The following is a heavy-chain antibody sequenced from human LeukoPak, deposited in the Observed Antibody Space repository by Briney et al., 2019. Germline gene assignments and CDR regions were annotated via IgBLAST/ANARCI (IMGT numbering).Heavy chain of an antibody. Sequence: GSLRLSCAASGFTFSSYWMSWVRQAPGKGLEWIGSIYYSGSTYYNPSLKSRVTISVDTSKNQFSLKLSSVTAADTAVYYCARRGYDILTGYSFYGFDYWGQGTLVTVSS. V-gene: IGHV4-39*01. CDR1: GFTFSSYW. CDR2: IYYSGST. D-gene: IGHD3-9*01. CDR3: ARRGYDILTGYSFYGFDY. J-gene: IGHJ4*02.